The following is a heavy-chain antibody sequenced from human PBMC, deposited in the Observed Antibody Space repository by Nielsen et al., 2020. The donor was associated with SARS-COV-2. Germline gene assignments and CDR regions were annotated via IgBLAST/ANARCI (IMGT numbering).Heavy chain of an antibody. V-gene: IGHV5-51*01. J-gene: IGHJ6*02. CDR2: IYPGDSDS. CDR3: ARLGSGSGSYYLGGYYYYYGMDV. D-gene: IGHD3-10*01. Sequence: VRQMPGKGLEFMGIIYPGDSDSKLSPPFEGQVSISVDKSISDKSISTAYLQWSSLKASDTAMYYCARLGSGSGSYYLGGYYYYYGMDVWGQGTTVTVSS.